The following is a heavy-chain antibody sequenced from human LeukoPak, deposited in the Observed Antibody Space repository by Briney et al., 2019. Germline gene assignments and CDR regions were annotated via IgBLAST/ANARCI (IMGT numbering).Heavy chain of an antibody. V-gene: IGHV1-2*02. J-gene: IGHJ4*02. D-gene: IGHD4-11*01. CDR3: ARVYSNYAGVYPFDY. Sequence: VASVKVSCKASGYTFTGYYMHWVRQAPGQRLEWMGWINPNSGGTNYAQKFQGRVTMTRDTSISTAYMELSRLRSDDTAVYYCARVYSNYAGVYPFDYWGQGTLVTVSS. CDR2: INPNSGGT. CDR1: GYTFTGYY.